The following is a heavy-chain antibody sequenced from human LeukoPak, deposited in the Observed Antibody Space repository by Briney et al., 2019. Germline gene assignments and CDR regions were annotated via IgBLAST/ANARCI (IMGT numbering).Heavy chain of an antibody. CDR2: ISYDDSNK. D-gene: IGHD5-18*01. CDR3: AKDRGYSYGSQGSDY. CDR1: GFSFSSYA. Sequence: PGGSLRLSCAASGFSFSSYAMHWVRQAPGKALEWVALISYDDSNKFYADSVMGRFTISRDNSRNTLFLQMNSLRAEDTAVYYCAKDRGYSYGSQGSDYWGQGTLVTVSS. J-gene: IGHJ4*02. V-gene: IGHV3-30*04.